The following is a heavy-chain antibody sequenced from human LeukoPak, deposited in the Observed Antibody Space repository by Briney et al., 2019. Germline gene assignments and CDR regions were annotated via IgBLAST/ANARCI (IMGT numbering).Heavy chain of an antibody. CDR3: AKEQWYYDFWSGCYYPPSFDY. CDR2: ISHDGSNK. CDR1: GFTFSSYA. V-gene: IGHV3-30*04. D-gene: IGHD3-3*01. Sequence: GGSLRLSCAASGFTFSSYAMHWVRQAPGKGLEWVAVISHDGSNKYYADSVKGRFTISRDNSKNTLYLQMNSLRAEDTAVYYCAKEQWYYDFWSGCYYPPSFDYWGQGTLVTVSS. J-gene: IGHJ4*02.